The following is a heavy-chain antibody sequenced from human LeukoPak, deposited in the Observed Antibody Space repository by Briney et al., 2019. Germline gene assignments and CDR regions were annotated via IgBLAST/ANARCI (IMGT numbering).Heavy chain of an antibody. CDR1: GFTFRDYY. CDR3: ARGRVAVRSDAFDI. CDR2: ISSSGSTI. Sequence: GGSLRLSCAASGFTFRDYYMSWIRQALGKGLERVSYISSSGSTIYYADSVKGRFTITRDNAKNTLYLQMNSLRAEDTAVYYCARGRVAVRSDAFDIWGQGTMVTVSS. D-gene: IGHD6-19*01. J-gene: IGHJ3*02. V-gene: IGHV3-11*04.